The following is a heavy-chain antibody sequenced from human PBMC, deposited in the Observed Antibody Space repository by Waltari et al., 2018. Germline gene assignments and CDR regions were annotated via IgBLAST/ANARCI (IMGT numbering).Heavy chain of an antibody. CDR1: GFTFSYYA. J-gene: IGHJ4*02. D-gene: IGHD2-8*01. V-gene: IGHV3-23*01. CDR3: ARSSCSNGVCYYYFDY. CDR2: ISGSGGST. Sequence: EVQLLESGGGLIQPGGSLRLSCAASGFTFSYYAMSWVRQPPGKGLEWVSAISGSGGSTFYADSVKGRFTISRDNSKNTLYLQMNSLRAEDTAVYYCARSSCSNGVCYYYFDYWGQGTLVTVSS.